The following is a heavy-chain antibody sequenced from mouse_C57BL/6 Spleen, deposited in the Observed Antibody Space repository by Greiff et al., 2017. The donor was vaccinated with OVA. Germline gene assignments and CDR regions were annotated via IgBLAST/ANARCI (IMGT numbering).Heavy chain of an antibody. CDR1: GFTFSSYA. J-gene: IGHJ3*01. CDR2: ISDGGSYT. Sequence: EVNVVESGGGLVKPGGSLKLSCAASGFTFSSYAMSWVRQTPEKRLEWVATISDGGSYTYYPDNVKGRFTISRDNAKNNLYLQMSHLKSEDTAMYYCARRGYEAWFAYWGQGTLVTVSA. V-gene: IGHV5-4*03. CDR3: ARRGYEAWFAY. D-gene: IGHD2-2*01.